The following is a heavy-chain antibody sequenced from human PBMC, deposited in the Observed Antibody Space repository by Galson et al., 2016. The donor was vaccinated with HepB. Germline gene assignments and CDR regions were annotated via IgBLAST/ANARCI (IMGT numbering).Heavy chain of an antibody. D-gene: IGHD3-10*01. CDR3: VKEGAWFGGDWFDP. J-gene: IGHJ5*01. CDR1: GFTFSHYA. Sequence: SLRLSCAASGFTFSHYAMNWVRQAPGKGLDWVSGISGRGGRTYYGNSVKGRFTISRDTSKKPLYLQMNNLRVEDTAVYYCVKEGAWFGGDWFDPWGQGTLVIVSS. CDR2: ISGRGGRT. V-gene: IGHV3-23*01.